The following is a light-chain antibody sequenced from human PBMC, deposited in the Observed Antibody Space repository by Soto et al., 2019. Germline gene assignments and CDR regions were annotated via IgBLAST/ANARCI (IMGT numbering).Light chain of an antibody. V-gene: IGLV1-40*01. CDR1: SSNIGAGYD. CDR2: GNS. J-gene: IGLJ7*01. Sequence: SVLTQPPSVSGAPGQRVTISCTGSSSNIGAGYDVHWYQQLPGTAPKLLIYGNSNRPSGVPDRFSGSKSGTSASLAITGLQAEDEADYYCQSYDSSLSGSAVFGGGTQLTV. CDR3: QSYDSSLSGSAV.